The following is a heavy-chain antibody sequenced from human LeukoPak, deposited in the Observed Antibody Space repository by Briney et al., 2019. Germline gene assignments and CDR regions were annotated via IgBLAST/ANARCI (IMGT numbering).Heavy chain of an antibody. V-gene: IGHV1-2*02. CDR1: GYTFTGYY. J-gene: IGHJ3*02. CDR3: AKGVRITMVRGAFDI. Sequence: ASVKVPCKASGYTFTGYYMHWVRQAPGQGLEWMGWINPNSGGTNYAQKFQGRVTMTRDTSISTAYMELSRLRSDDTAVYYCAKGVRITMVRGAFDIWGQGTMVTVSS. D-gene: IGHD3-10*01. CDR2: INPNSGGT.